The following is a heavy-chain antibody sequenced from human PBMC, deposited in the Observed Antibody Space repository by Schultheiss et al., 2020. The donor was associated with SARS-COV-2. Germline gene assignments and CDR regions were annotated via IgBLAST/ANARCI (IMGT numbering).Heavy chain of an antibody. J-gene: IGHJ6*02. D-gene: IGHD5-18*01. CDR2: IYYSGST. CDR1: GGSFSGYY. CDR3: ARGGRGYGYYYYYAMDV. V-gene: IGHV4-34*01. Sequence: SQTLSLTCAVYGGSFSGYYWSWIRQPPGKGLEWNGYIYYSGSTNYNPSLKSRVTISVDTSKNQFSRKLTSVTAADTAVYYCARGGRGYGYYYYYAMDVWGQGTTVTVS.